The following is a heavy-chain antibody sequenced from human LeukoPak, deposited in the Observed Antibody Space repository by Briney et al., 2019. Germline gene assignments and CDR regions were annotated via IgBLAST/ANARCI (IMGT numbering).Heavy chain of an antibody. J-gene: IGHJ4*02. D-gene: IGHD2-8*01. Sequence: GGSLRLSCAASGFTFSNYWMHWVRQAPGKGLVWVSRINPDGSSTDYADSVKGRFTISRDSARNTLYLQMNSLRVEDTAIYYCVRGTNDWTGIDYWGQGTLVTVSS. CDR3: VRGTNDWTGIDY. CDR1: GFTFSNYW. V-gene: IGHV3-74*01. CDR2: INPDGSST.